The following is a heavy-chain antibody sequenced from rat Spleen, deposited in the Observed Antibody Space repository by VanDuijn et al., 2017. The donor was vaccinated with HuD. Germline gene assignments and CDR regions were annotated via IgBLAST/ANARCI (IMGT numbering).Heavy chain of an antibody. CDR1: GFSLISNS. Sequence: QVQLKESGPGLVQPSQTLSLICTVPGFSLISNSVHWVRPPPGKGLEWMGGIWGDGSTDYNSVLKSRLSISRDTTKSQVFFKMNSRQTDDTATYYCARADIASISTDGIWGQGVMVTVSS. CDR3: ARADIASISTDGI. V-gene: IGHV2-1*01. CDR2: IWGDGST. J-gene: IGHJ2*01. D-gene: IGHD1-2*01.